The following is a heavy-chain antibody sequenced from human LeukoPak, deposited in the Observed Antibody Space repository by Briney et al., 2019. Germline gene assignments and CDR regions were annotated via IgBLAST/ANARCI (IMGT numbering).Heavy chain of an antibody. CDR2: IYYSGST. D-gene: IGHD3-22*01. V-gene: IGHV4-31*11. Sequence: NPSQTLSLTCAVSGGSISSGGYSWSWIRQHPGKGLEWIGYIYYSGSTYYNPSLKSRVTISVDTSKNQFSLKLSSVTAADTAVYYCARGNYYDSSGYLDWGQGTLVTVSS. CDR3: ARGNYYDSSGYLD. J-gene: IGHJ4*02. CDR1: GGSISSGGYS.